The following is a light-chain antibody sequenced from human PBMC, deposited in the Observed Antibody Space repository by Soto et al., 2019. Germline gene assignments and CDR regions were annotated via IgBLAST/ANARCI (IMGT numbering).Light chain of an antibody. CDR1: SSDVGGYNY. V-gene: IGLV2-14*01. CDR2: DVS. CDR3: SSYTSSGSV. Sequence: QSVLTQPASVSGSPGQSITISCTGTSSDVGGYNYVSWYQQHPGKAPKLMIYDVSNRPSGVSNRFSGSKSGNTASLTISGLQDEDEADYYCSSYTSSGSVFGTGTKLTVL. J-gene: IGLJ1*01.